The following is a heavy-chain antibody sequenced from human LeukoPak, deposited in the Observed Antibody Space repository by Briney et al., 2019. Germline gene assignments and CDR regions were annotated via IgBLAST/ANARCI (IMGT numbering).Heavy chain of an antibody. V-gene: IGHV3-53*01. J-gene: IGHJ6*04. CDR1: GFTVSSNY. CDR2: IYSGGST. D-gene: IGHD3-10*01. Sequence: GGSLRLSCAASGFTVSSNYMSWVRQAPGKGLECVSVIYSGGSTYYADSVKGRFTISRDNSKNTLYLQMNSLRAEDTAVYYCARERAYYGSGTSYGMDVWGKGTTVTVSS. CDR3: ARERAYYGSGTSYGMDV.